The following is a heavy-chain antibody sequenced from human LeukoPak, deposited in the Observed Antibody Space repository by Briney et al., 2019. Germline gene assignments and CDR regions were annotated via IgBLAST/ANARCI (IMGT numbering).Heavy chain of an antibody. D-gene: IGHD3-16*02. J-gene: IGHJ4*02. V-gene: IGHV1-69*13. CDR1: GYTFTSYY. CDR3: ARCDYVWGSYRENYFDY. Sequence: GASVKVSCKASGYTFTSYYMHWVRQAPGQGLEWMGGIIPIFGTANYAQKFQGRVTITADESTSTAYMELSSLRSEDTAVYYCARCDYVWGSYRENYFDYWGQGTLVTVSS. CDR2: IIPIFGTA.